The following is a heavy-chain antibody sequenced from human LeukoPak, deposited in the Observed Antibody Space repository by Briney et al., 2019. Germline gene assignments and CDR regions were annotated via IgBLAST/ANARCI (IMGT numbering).Heavy chain of an antibody. CDR1: GGSFSGYY. Sequence: SETLSLTCAVYGGSFSGYYWSWIRQPPGKGLEWIGEINHSGSTNYNPSLKSRVTISVDTSKNQFSLKLSSVTAADTAVYYCARDPGSYGLFDYWGQGTLVTVSS. J-gene: IGHJ4*02. D-gene: IGHD5-18*01. CDR3: ARDPGSYGLFDY. V-gene: IGHV4-34*01. CDR2: INHSGST.